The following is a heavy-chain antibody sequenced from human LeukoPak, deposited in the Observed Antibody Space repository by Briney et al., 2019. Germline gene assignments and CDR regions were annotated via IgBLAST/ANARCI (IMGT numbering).Heavy chain of an antibody. CDR1: GFSISDHY. CDR3: TRERRGSYYAFES. CDR2: VASSGSST. J-gene: IGHJ4*02. D-gene: IGHD3-10*01. V-gene: IGHV3-11*01. Sequence: GSLRLSCAASGFSISDHYMSWIRPSPGKGLEWFSYVASSGSSTKYADSVKGRFTISRDNAKNSVALQMNRLRAEDTAVYYCTRERRGSYYAFESWGQGTLVTVSS.